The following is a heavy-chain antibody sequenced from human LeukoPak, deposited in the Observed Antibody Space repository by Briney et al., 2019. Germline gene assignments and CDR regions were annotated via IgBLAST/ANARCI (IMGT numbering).Heavy chain of an antibody. CDR1: GFILSSNE. CDR3: ARAQDSCSGSNCYGYFHH. Sequence: AGGSLRLSCAASGFILSSNEMSWVRPAPGKGLEWVSVIHNTGSTHYVDSVKGRFSISRDNSKNALYLQMNSLRAEDTAVYFCARAQDSCSGSNCYGYFHHWGQGTLVTVSS. D-gene: IGHD2-15*01. J-gene: IGHJ1*01. V-gene: IGHV3-53*01. CDR2: IHNTGST.